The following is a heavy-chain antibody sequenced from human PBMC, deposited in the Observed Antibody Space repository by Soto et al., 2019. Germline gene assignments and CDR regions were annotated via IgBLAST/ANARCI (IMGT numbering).Heavy chain of an antibody. J-gene: IGHJ4*02. V-gene: IGHV1-69*02. CDR1: GGTFSSYT. CDR2: IIPILGIA. D-gene: IGHD5-12*01. CDR3: ASPRGYSGYDPLIDY. Sequence: QVQLVQSGAEVKKPGSSVKVSCKASGGTFSSYTISWVRQAPGQGLEWMGRIIPILGIANYAQKFQGRVTITADKSTSTAYMELSSLRSEDTAVYYCASPRGYSGYDPLIDYWGQGTLVTVSS.